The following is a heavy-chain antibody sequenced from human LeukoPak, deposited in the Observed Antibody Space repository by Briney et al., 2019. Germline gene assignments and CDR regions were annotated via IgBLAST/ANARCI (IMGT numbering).Heavy chain of an antibody. V-gene: IGHV3-33*08. J-gene: IGHJ4*02. CDR1: GVTLSPYG. CDR3: ARDRGSDDPIDY. CDR2: IWHDGRNK. D-gene: IGHD2-15*01. Sequence: GGSLRLSCAASGVTLSPYGMHWVRQAPGKGLEWVAVIWHDGRNKYYADSVKGRFTVSRDNSKNTLYLQMSSLRAEDTAVYYCARDRGSDDPIDYWGQGTPVTVSS.